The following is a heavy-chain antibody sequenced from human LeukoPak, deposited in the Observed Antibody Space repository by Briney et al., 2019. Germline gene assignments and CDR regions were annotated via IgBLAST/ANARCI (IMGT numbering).Heavy chain of an antibody. D-gene: IGHD3-9*01. V-gene: IGHV3-23*01. CDR3: AREGMYYDILTGYYRDNWFDP. Sequence: GGSLRLSCAASGFTFSSYGMSWVRQAPGKGLEWVSAISGSGGSTYYADSVKGRFTISRDNSKNTLYLQMNSLRAEDTAVYYCAREGMYYDILTGYYRDNWFDPWGQGTLVTVSS. J-gene: IGHJ5*02. CDR1: GFTFSSYG. CDR2: ISGSGGST.